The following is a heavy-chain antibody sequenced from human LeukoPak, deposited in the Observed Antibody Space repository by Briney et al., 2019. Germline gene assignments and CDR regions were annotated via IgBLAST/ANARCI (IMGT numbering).Heavy chain of an antibody. J-gene: IGHJ6*02. CDR2: ISGGGGTT. CDR1: GFTFASYA. CDR3: AKGLGCSGGSCPRVYYGMDV. D-gene: IGHD2-15*01. V-gene: IGHV3-23*01. Sequence: GGSLRLSCAASGFTFASYAMSWVRQAPGKGLEWVSAISGGGGTTYYADSVKGRFTISRDNSKNTLYLRMNSLRAEDTAVYYCAKGLGCSGGSCPRVYYGMDVWGQGTTVTVSS.